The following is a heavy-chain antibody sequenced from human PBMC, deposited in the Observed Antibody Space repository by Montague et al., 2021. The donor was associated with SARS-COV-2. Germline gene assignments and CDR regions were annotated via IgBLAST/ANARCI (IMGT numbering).Heavy chain of an antibody. V-gene: IGHV3-48*03. CDR1: GITFSTYE. J-gene: IGHJ5*02. Sequence: SLRLSCAASGITFSTYEMIWVRQAPGKGLEWVSSIGASGSSTHYADSVKGRFTIPRDNAKSSLFLQMDSLRVEDTAIYYCECLGSSDWYHWFDPWGQGTLVTVSS. CDR3: ECLGSSDWYHWFDP. D-gene: IGHD6-19*01. CDR2: IGASGSST.